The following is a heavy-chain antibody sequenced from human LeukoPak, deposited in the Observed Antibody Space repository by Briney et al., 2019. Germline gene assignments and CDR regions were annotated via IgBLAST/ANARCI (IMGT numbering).Heavy chain of an antibody. CDR1: GGTFISYA. CDR3: ARDPTVTSLDYYYGMDV. CDR2: IIPIFGTA. J-gene: IGHJ6*02. Sequence: GASVKVSCKASGGTFISYAISWVRQAPGQGLEWMGGIIPIFGTANYAQKFQGRVTITADESTSTAYMELSSLRSEDTAVYYCARDPTVTSLDYYYGMDVWGQGTTVTVSS. V-gene: IGHV1-69*13. D-gene: IGHD4-11*01.